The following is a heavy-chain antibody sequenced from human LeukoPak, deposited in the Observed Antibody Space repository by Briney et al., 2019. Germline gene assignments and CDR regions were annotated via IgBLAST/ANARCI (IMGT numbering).Heavy chain of an antibody. J-gene: IGHJ3*02. CDR3: ARDLGNYDFWSGYGAFDI. D-gene: IGHD3-3*01. V-gene: IGHV1-69*13. CDR1: GYTFTSYA. CDR2: IIPIFGTA. Sequence: AASVKVSCKASGYTFTSYAMNWVRQAPGQGLEWMGGIIPIFGTANYAQKFQGRVTITADESTSTAYMELSSLRSEDTAVYYCARDLGNYDFWSGYGAFDIWGQGTMVTVSS.